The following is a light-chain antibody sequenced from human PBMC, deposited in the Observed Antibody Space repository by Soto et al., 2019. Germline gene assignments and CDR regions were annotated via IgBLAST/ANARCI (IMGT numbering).Light chain of an antibody. CDR2: GAS. CDR1: QSVSSSY. CDR3: QQYGSSPPYT. Sequence: EIVLTQSXGTLXXSPGXRATLSCRASQSVSSSYLAWYQQKPGQAPRLLIYGASSRATGIPDRFSGSGSGTDFTLTISRLEPEDFAVYYCQQYGSSPPYTFGQGTKVDIK. V-gene: IGKV3-20*01. J-gene: IGKJ2*01.